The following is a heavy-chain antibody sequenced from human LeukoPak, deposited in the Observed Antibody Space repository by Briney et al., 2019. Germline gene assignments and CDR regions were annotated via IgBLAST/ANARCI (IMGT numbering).Heavy chain of an antibody. CDR3: ARGRDYSEDSFDS. J-gene: IGHJ4*02. CDR1: GFSISSGYY. V-gene: IGHV4-38-2*02. D-gene: IGHD4-11*01. Sequence: SETLSLTCTVSGFSISSGYYWGWIRQPPGKGLEWIGTTYRSGSPYFNPSLKSRVTISVDKSKNHFSLRLNSVTAADTAVYYCARGRDYSEDSFDSWGQGTLVIVSS. CDR2: TYRSGSP.